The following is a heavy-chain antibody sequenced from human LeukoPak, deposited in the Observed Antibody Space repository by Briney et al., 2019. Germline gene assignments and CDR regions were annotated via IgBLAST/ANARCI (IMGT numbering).Heavy chain of an antibody. V-gene: IGHV1-69*04. J-gene: IGHJ3*02. CDR2: IIPILGIA. CDR1: GYTFTGYY. CDR3: AREGSPRSYYDSSGAFDAFDI. Sequence: SVKVSCKASGYTFTGYYMHWVRQAPGQGLEWMGRIIPILGIANYAQKFQGRVTITADKSTSTAYMELSSLRSEDTAVYYCAREGSPRSYYDSSGAFDAFDIWGQGTMVTVSS. D-gene: IGHD3-22*01.